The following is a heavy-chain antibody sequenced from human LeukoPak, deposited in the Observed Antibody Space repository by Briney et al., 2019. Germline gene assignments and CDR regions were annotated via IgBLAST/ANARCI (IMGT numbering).Heavy chain of an antibody. V-gene: IGHV1-69*05. CDR2: IIPIFGTA. Sequence: GSSVKVSCKASGGTFSSYAISWVRQAPGQGLEWMGGIIPIFGTANYAQKFQGRVTITTDESTSTAYMELSGLRSEDTAVYYCAGYSGSYRGFDYWGQGTLVTVSS. J-gene: IGHJ4*02. CDR1: GGTFSSYA. D-gene: IGHD1-26*01. CDR3: AGYSGSYRGFDY.